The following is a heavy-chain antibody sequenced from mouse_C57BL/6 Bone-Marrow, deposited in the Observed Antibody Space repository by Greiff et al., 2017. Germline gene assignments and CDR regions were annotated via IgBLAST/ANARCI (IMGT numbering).Heavy chain of an antibody. CDR1: GYTFTSYG. CDR3: SRFYDGYLDY. J-gene: IGHJ2*01. Sequence: QVQLKEYGAELARPGASVKLSCKASGYTFTSYGISWVKQRTGQGLEWIGEIYPRSGNTYYNEKFKGKATLTADKSSSTAYMELRSLTSEDSAVYVCSRFYDGYLDYWGQGTTLTVSS. V-gene: IGHV1-81*01. D-gene: IGHD2-3*01. CDR2: IYPRSGNT.